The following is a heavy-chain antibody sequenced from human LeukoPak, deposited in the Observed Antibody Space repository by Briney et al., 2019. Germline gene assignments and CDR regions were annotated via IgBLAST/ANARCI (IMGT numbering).Heavy chain of an antibody. V-gene: IGHV4-39*01. J-gene: IGHJ5*02. CDR1: GGSISSSSYY. CDR2: IYYSGST. Sequence: PSETLSLTCTVSGGSISSSSYYWGWIRQPPGKGLEWIGSIYYSGSTYYNPSLKSRVTISVDTSKNQFSLKLSSVTAADTAVYYCARHQDTGTEGWFGPWGQGTLVTVSS. CDR3: ARHQDTGTEGWFGP. D-gene: IGHD5-18*01.